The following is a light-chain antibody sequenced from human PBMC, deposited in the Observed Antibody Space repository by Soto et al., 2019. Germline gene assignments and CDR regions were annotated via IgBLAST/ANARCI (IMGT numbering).Light chain of an antibody. V-gene: IGKV3-20*01. CDR3: QQYGSSPLFT. J-gene: IGKJ3*01. CDR1: QSVSSSY. Sequence: EVVLTQSPGTLSLSPGERATLSCRASQSVSSSYLAWYQQKPGQAPRLLIYGASGRATGIADRFSGSGSGTDFTLTISRLEPEDFAVYYCQQYGSSPLFTFGPGTTEDIK. CDR2: GAS.